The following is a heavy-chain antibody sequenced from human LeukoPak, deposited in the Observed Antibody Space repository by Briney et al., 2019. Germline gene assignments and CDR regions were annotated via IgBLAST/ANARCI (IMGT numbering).Heavy chain of an antibody. CDR1: GFTFSSYG. V-gene: IGHV3-23*01. J-gene: IGHJ4*02. Sequence: GGSLRLSCAASGFTFSSYGMSWVRQAPGKGLEWVSAISGSGGSTYYADSVKGRFTISRDNSKNTLYLQMNSLRAEDTAVYYCANGDYYDSSGPGGYWGQGTLVTVSS. CDR3: ANGDYYDSSGPGGY. CDR2: ISGSGGST. D-gene: IGHD3-22*01.